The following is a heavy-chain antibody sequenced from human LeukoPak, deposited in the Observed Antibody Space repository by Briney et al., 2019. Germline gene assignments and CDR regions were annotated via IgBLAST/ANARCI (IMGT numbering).Heavy chain of an antibody. J-gene: IGHJ4*02. CDR1: GFTFDDYV. CDR2: ISWNSGTK. Sequence: PGRSLRLSCVASGFTFDDYVVHWVWQAPGKGLEWVSSISWNSGTKQYADSVRGRFTISRDNAKNSLYLEMNSLRAEDTALYFCAKEDYGYNEYYFDYWGQGTLVTVSS. D-gene: IGHD4-17*01. V-gene: IGHV3-9*01. CDR3: AKEDYGYNEYYFDY.